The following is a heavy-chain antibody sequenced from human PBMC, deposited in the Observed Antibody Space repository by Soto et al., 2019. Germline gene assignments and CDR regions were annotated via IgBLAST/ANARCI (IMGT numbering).Heavy chain of an antibody. Sequence: EVQLVETGGGLIQPGGSLRLSCAASGFTVSSNYMSWVRQAPGKGLEWVSVIYSGGSAYYADSVKGRVTISRDNSKNTLYLKMNSLRAEDTAVYYCARDYSSSRYYGMDVWGQGTTVTVSS. J-gene: IGHJ6*02. V-gene: IGHV3-53*02. CDR2: IYSGGSA. CDR3: ARDYSSSRYYGMDV. D-gene: IGHD3-22*01. CDR1: GFTVSSNY.